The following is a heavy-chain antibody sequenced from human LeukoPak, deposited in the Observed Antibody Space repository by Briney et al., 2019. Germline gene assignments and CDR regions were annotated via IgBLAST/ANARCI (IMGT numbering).Heavy chain of an antibody. J-gene: IGHJ4*02. CDR1: GGSIRSSRDY. V-gene: IGHV4-39*07. CDR2: TSYSGYT. D-gene: IGHD2-2*01. Sequence: SETLSLTCTMSGGSIRSSRDYSGWIRQAPGKGLEWIGTTSYSGYTYYNPSLKSRVTISVDTSKNQFSLKLISVTAADTAIYYCARDGRSSWFYYWGQGTQVTVSS. CDR3: ARDGRSSWFYY.